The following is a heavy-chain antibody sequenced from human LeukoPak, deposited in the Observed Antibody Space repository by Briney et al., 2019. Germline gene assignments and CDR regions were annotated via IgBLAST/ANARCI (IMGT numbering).Heavy chain of an antibody. V-gene: IGHV5-51*01. D-gene: IGHD5-24*01. Sequence: GGSLKISCKGFGYSFTSYWIGGVRQMPGKGLEWMGIIYPGDSDTRYSPSFQGQVTISADKSISTAYLHWSSLKASDTAMYYCARLRDSWFDSWGQGTLVTVSS. CDR2: IYPGDSDT. CDR1: GYSFTSYW. J-gene: IGHJ5*01. CDR3: ARLRDSWFDS.